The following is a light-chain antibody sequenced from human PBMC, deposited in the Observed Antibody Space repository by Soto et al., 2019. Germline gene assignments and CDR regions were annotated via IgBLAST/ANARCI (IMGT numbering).Light chain of an antibody. CDR2: AAS. CDR1: QGISSY. J-gene: IGKJ4*01. Sequence: IRMTQSAYAVSASTGDRVTITRLASQGISSYLAWYQQRPGKAPKLLIYAASALQSGVPSRFSGSGSGTDFTLTICCLQSEDFATYYCQHYSSYPLPFCGGTKVAI. V-gene: IGKV1-8*01. CDR3: QHYSSYPLP.